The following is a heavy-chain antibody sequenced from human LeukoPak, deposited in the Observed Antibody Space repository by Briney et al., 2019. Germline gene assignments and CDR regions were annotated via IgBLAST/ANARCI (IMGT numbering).Heavy chain of an antibody. CDR3: AGGHRADGYSYGPYYFDY. Sequence: GGSLRLSCAASGFIVSSNYMSWVRQAPGKGLEWVSVINSGGSTYHADSVKGRFTISRDNSKNTLYLQMNSLRAEDTAVYYCAGGHRADGYSYGPYYFDYWGQGTLVTVSS. D-gene: IGHD5-24*01. CDR1: GFIVSSNY. V-gene: IGHV3-53*01. J-gene: IGHJ4*02. CDR2: INSGGST.